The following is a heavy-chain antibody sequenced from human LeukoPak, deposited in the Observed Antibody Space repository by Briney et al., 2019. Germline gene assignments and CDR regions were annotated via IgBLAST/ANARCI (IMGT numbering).Heavy chain of an antibody. J-gene: IGHJ4*02. CDR2: ISGSGGSK. Sequence: GGSLRLSCVASGFTFSSYAMSWVRQAPGKGLEWVSAISGSGGSKYYEDSVKGRFTISRDNSKNTLYLRMNSLRAEDTAVYFCAKSPVSSCRGSFCYPFDYWGQGNLVTVSS. V-gene: IGHV3-23*01. CDR1: GFTFSSYA. D-gene: IGHD2-15*01. CDR3: AKSPVSSCRGSFCYPFDY.